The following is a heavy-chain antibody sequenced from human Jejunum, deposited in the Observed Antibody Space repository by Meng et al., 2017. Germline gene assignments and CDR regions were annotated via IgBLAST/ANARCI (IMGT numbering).Heavy chain of an antibody. CDR1: GYSFTGYW. J-gene: IGHJ4*02. CDR3: ARQGVYCGGDCYWNLDY. Sequence: GESLKISCKGSGYSFTGYWIGWVRQMPGKGLEWMGIIYPGDSDTRYSPSFQGQVTISPDKSISTAYLQWSGLKASDTAMYYCARQGVYCGGDCYWNLDYWGQGTLVTVSS. CDR2: IYPGDSDT. D-gene: IGHD2-21*02. V-gene: IGHV5-51*01.